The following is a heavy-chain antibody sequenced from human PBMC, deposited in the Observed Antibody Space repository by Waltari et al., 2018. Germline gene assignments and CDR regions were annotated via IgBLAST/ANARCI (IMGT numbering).Heavy chain of an antibody. Sequence: EVQLVQSGAEVGKHGESLRIACPASGYSFTTSWITWVRQVPGKGLEWMGRIDCRDAYTNYSPSFQGHVALSVYESISTAYLQWSSLNASDTAIYYCARTIVQGQYYMDVWGKWIMVTVSS. V-gene: IGHV5-10-1*01. CDR2: IDCRDAYT. J-gene: IGHJ6*03. CDR3: ARTIVQGQYYMDV. D-gene: IGHD3-10*01. CDR1: GYSFTTSW.